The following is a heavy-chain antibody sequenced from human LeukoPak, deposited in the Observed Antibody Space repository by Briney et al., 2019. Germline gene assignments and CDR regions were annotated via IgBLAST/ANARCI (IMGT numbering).Heavy chain of an antibody. D-gene: IGHD5-12*01. J-gene: IGHJ4*02. Sequence: SETLSLTCTVSGGSISSSSYYWGWIRQPPRKGLEWIGSIYYTGSSYYNPSLKSRVTISVDTSKNQFSLKLSSLTAADTAVYYCAGRGLKYFDYWGQGTLVTVSS. V-gene: IGHV4-39*07. CDR2: IYYTGSS. CDR3: AGRGLKYFDY. CDR1: GGSISSSSYY.